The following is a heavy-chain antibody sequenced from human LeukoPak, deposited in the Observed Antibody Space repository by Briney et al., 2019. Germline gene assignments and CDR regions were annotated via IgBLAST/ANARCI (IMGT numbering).Heavy chain of an antibody. CDR3: ARDPGDYGGNRFDY. CDR2: INPNSGGT. V-gene: IGHV1-2*02. Sequence: ASVNLSCKASGYTFTGYYLHWVRQAPGQGLEWMGWINPNSGGTNYAQKFQGRVTMTRDTSISTAYMELSRLRSDDTAVYYCARDPGDYGGNRFDYWGQGTLVTISS. CDR1: GYTFTGYY. J-gene: IGHJ4*02. D-gene: IGHD4-23*01.